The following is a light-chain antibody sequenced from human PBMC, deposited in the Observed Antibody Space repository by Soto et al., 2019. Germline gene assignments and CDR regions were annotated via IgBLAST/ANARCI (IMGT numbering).Light chain of an antibody. CDR2: AAY. Sequence: IHMTQSPSTLCTSLGHTFTSTCRASQGIISWLAWYQQKTGKAPKLLIYAAYSLESGVTSRFSGSGSGTEFTLTISSLQPDDFATYYCQQYNSSSWTVGQGTQVDIK. J-gene: IGKJ1*01. CDR3: QQYNSSSWT. CDR1: QGIISW. V-gene: IGKV1-5*01.